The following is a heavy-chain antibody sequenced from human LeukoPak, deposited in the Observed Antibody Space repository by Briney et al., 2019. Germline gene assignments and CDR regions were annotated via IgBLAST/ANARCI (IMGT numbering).Heavy chain of an antibody. J-gene: IGHJ4*02. D-gene: IGHD4-17*01. Sequence: GGSLRLSCAASGFTFDDYGMSWVRQAPGKGLEWVSGITDSGRKTYYADSVKGRFSISRDNSRNTVYLQMSDLRAEDTAVYYCAKITKATTPNYWGQGTLVTVSS. CDR2: ITDSGRKT. V-gene: IGHV3-23*01. CDR1: GFTFDDYG. CDR3: AKITKATTPNY.